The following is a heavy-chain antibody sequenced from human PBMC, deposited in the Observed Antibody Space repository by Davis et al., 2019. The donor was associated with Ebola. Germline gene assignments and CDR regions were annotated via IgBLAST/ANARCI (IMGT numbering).Heavy chain of an antibody. Sequence: AASEKVSCKASGYTFTSYGISWVRQAPGQGLEWMGWISVYNGNTKYAQKLQGRVTMTTDTSTSTAYMELRSLRSDDTAVYYCARDRMVVVVVAATPGWFDPWGQGTLVTVSS. D-gene: IGHD2-15*01. CDR3: ARDRMVVVVVAATPGWFDP. CDR1: GYTFTSYG. CDR2: ISVYNGNT. V-gene: IGHV1-18*01. J-gene: IGHJ5*02.